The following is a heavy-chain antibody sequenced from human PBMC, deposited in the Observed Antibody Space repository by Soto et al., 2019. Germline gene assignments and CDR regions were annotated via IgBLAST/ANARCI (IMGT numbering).Heavy chain of an antibody. CDR2: ISWDGGST. CDR3: AKDSRITALRSYWDYYYYGMDV. CDR1: GFTFDDYT. J-gene: IGHJ6*02. V-gene: IGHV3-43*01. Sequence: GGSLRLSCAASGFTFDDYTMHWVRQAPGKGLEWVSLISWDGGSTYYADSVKGRFTISRDNSKNSLYLQMNSLRTEDTALYYCAKDSRITALRSYWDYYYYGMDVWGQGTTVTVSS. D-gene: IGHD6-6*01.